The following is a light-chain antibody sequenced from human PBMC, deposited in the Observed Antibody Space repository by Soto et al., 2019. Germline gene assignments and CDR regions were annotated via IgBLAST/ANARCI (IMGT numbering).Light chain of an antibody. Sequence: DIQMTQSPSSLSASVGDRVTITCRASQDISVYLAWYQQKPGKVPKLLIYSASTLQSGVPSRFSGSGSGTDFTLTISSLQPEAVANYYCQKFNTAPLTFGQGTRLEIK. V-gene: IGKV1-27*01. CDR3: QKFNTAPLT. CDR2: SAS. CDR1: QDISVY. J-gene: IGKJ5*01.